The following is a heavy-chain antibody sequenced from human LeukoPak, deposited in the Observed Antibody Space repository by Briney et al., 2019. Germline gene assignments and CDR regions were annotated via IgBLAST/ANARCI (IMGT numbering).Heavy chain of an antibody. J-gene: IGHJ4*02. CDR3: ARAYYGSGSRYYFDY. Sequence: ASVKVSCKASGYTFTSYGISWVRQAPGQGLEWMGWISAYNGNTNYAQKLQGTVTMTTDTSTSTAYMELRSLRSDDTAVYYCARAYYGSGSRYYFDYWGQGTLVTVSS. CDR1: GYTFTSYG. D-gene: IGHD3-10*01. V-gene: IGHV1-18*01. CDR2: ISAYNGNT.